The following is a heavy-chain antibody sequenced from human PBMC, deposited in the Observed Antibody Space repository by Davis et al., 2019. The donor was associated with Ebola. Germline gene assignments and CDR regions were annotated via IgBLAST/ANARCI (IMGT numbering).Heavy chain of an antibody. CDR3: ARDGRANTQYNLFDS. Sequence: GESLKISCATSGFIFSQYYMSWVRQAPGKGLEWVANIKRDGNEKFYVDSVKGRFTISRDNATNSLYLQMNSLRVEDTAVYYCARDGRANTQYNLFDSWGQGTLVTVSS. V-gene: IGHV3-7*03. D-gene: IGHD2-2*02. CDR1: GFIFSQYY. CDR2: IKRDGNEK. J-gene: IGHJ5*01.